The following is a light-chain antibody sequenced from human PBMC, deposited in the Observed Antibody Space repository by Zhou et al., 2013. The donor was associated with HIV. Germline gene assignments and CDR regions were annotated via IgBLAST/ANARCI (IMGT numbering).Light chain of an antibody. CDR3: MQALQTPS. CDR1: QSLLHSDGKSY. V-gene: IGKV2-29*03. J-gene: IGKJ2*03. Sequence: DIVMTQTPLSLSVTPGQPASISCKSSQSLLHSDGKSYLYWYLQKPGQSPQLLIYEASNRFSGVPDRFSGSGSGTDFTLKISRVEAEDVGVYYCMQALQTPSFGQGTKLEIK. CDR2: EAS.